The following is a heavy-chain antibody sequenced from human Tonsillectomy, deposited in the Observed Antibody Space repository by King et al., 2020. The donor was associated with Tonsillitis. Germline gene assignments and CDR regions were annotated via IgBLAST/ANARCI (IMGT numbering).Heavy chain of an antibody. CDR2: ISYSGST. Sequence: QVQLQESGPGLVKPSETLSLTCTVSGGSISSYYWSWIRQPPGKGLEWIGFISYSGSTKYNPSLKSRVTISVDTSKNQFSLKLSSVTAADTAVYYCARTQDTWANFDYWGQGTLVTVSS. CDR1: GGSISSYY. D-gene: IGHD7-27*01. CDR3: ARTQDTWANFDY. J-gene: IGHJ4*02. V-gene: IGHV4-59*01.